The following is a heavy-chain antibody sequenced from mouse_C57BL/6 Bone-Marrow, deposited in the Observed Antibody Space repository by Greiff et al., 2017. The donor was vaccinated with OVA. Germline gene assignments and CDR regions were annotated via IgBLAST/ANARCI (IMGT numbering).Heavy chain of an antibody. J-gene: IGHJ4*01. V-gene: IGHV5-6*01. CDR1: GFTFSSYG. Sequence: EVNVVESGGDLVKPGGSLKLSCAASGFTFSSYGMSWVRQTPDKRLEWVATISSGGSYTYYPDSVKGRFTISRDNAKNTLYLQMSSLKSEDTAIYYCAITFYAMDYWGQGTSVTVSS. D-gene: IGHD1-3*01. CDR3: AITFYAMDY. CDR2: ISSGGSYT.